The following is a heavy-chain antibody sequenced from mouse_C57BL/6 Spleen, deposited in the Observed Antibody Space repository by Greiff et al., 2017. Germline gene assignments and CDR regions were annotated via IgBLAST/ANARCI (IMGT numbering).Heavy chain of an antibody. CDR1: GYSFTGYF. Sequence: VQLKESGPELVKPGDSVKISCKASGYSFTGYFMNWVMQSHGKSLEWIGRINPYNGDTFYNQKFKGKATLTVDKSSSTAHMELRSLTSEDSAVYYCARDYGSSPHWYFDVWGTGTTVTVSS. J-gene: IGHJ1*03. CDR3: ARDYGSSPHWYFDV. V-gene: IGHV1-20*01. CDR2: INPYNGDT. D-gene: IGHD1-1*01.